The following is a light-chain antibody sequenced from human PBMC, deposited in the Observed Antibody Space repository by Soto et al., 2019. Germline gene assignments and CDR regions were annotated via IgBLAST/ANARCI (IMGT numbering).Light chain of an antibody. Sequence: QAVVTQPASVSGSPGQSITISCTGTSSDVGGYNYVSWYQQHPGKAPKLMIYEVTKWPSGVSNRFSGSKSGNTASLTISGLQAEDEADYYCSSYTSIGTVLFGGGTKLTVL. CDR1: SSDVGGYNY. CDR2: EVT. CDR3: SSYTSIGTVL. J-gene: IGLJ2*01. V-gene: IGLV2-14*01.